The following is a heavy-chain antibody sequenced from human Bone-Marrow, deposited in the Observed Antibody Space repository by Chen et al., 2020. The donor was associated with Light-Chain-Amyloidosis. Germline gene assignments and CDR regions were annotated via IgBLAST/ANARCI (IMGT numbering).Heavy chain of an antibody. CDR2: IIPIFGST. CDR3: AMGLEPGDYMKALGY. CDR1: GGTFSSYT. Sequence: QVQLVQSGAEVKKPGSSVKVSCKASGGTFSSYTLNWVRQAPGQGLEWMGGIIPIFGSTNYAQKFRGRVTITADESTGTAYMELSSLTSEDTAVYYCAMGLEPGDYMKALGYWGQGTLVTVSS. V-gene: IGHV1-69*01. D-gene: IGHD4-17*01. J-gene: IGHJ4*02.